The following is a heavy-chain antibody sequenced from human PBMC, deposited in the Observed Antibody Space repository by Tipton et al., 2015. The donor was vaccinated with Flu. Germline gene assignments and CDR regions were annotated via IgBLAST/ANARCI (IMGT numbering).Heavy chain of an antibody. D-gene: IGHD3-10*01. CDR1: DYSISSGYY. CDR3: ARSTYHYGSGSSDY. V-gene: IGHV4-38-2*02. J-gene: IGHJ4*02. Sequence: LRLSCTVSDYSISSGYYWGWIRQPPGKGLEGIGCIDQSGRTYYNPSLKSRVTISGDTVKNQFSQRLSSVTAADTAVYYWARSTYHYGSGSSDYWGQGTLVTVAS. CDR2: IDQSGRT.